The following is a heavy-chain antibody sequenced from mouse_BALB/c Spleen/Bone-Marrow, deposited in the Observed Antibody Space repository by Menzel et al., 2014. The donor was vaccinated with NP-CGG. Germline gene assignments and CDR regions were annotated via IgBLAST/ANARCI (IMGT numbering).Heavy chain of an antibody. CDR2: IDPSDSYT. V-gene: IGHV1S127*01. D-gene: IGHD3-2*01. J-gene: IGHJ2*01. Sequence: QVQLQQSGAELVKPGASVKMSCKASGYTFTSYWMHWVEQRPGQGLEWIGVIDPSDSYTSYNQKFKGKATLTVDTSSSTAYMQLSSLTSEDSAVYDCTIPTARACCDYWGQGTTLTVSS. CDR1: GYTFTSYW. CDR3: TIPTARACCDY.